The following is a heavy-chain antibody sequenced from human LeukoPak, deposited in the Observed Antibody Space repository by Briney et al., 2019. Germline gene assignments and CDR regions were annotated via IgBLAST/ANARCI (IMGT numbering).Heavy chain of an antibody. CDR3: ARERWGNTVLSYYYMDV. V-gene: IGHV4-59*01. D-gene: IGHD3-16*01. Sequence: PSETLSLTCTVSGDSISTYYWSWIRQPPGKGLEWIGYIYYRVTSDYNPSLESRVTMSVDTSKNQFSLKLSSVTAADTAVYYCARERWGNTVLSYYYMDVWGKGTTVTVSS. CDR2: IYYRVTS. CDR1: GDSISTYY. J-gene: IGHJ6*03.